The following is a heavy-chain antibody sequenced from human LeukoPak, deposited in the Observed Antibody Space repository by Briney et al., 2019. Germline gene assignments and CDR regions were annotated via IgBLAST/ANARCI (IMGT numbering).Heavy chain of an antibody. CDR3: ARDRIGAYYYDSSGYWEFDP. CDR1: GGSFSGYY. CDR2: INHSGST. D-gene: IGHD3-22*01. V-gene: IGHV4-34*01. J-gene: IGHJ5*02. Sequence: SETLSLTCAVYGGSFSGYYWSWIRQPPGKGLEWIGEINHSGSTNYNPSLKSRVTMSVDTSKDQFSLKLSSVTAADTAVYYCARDRIGAYYYDSSGYWEFDPWGQGTLVTVSS.